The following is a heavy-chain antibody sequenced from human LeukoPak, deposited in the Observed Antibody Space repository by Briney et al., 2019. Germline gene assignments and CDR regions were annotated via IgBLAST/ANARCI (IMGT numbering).Heavy chain of an antibody. J-gene: IGHJ4*02. CDR1: GFTFSSYA. V-gene: IGHV3-23*01. CDR2: ISGSGGST. D-gene: IGHD3-3*01. CDR3: AKISQRVVIMGPEGYYFDY. Sequence: GGSLRLSCAASGFTFSSYAMSWVRQAPGKGLEWVSAISGSGGSTYYADSVKGRFTISRDNSKNTLYLQMNSLRAEDTAVYYCAKISQRVVIMGPEGYYFDYWGQGTLVTVSS.